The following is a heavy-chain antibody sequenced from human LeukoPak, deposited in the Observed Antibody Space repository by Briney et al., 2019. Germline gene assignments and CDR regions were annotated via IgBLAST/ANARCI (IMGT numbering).Heavy chain of an antibody. CDR2: FDPEDGET. V-gene: IGHV1-24*01. CDR1: GYTLTELS. CDR3: ATGRRSIAAADDERSLDY. D-gene: IGHD6-13*01. J-gene: IGHJ4*02. Sequence: ASVKVSCKVSGYTLTELSMHWVRQAPGKGLEWMGGFDPEDGETIYAQKFQGRVTMTEDTSTDAAYMELSSLRSEDTAVYYCATGRRSIAAADDERSLDYWGQGTLVTVSS.